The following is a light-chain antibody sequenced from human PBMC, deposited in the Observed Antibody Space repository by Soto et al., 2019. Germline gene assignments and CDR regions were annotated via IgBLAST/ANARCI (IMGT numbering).Light chain of an antibody. CDR3: AAWDDSLSVPV. CDR1: SSNIGSNY. J-gene: IGLJ3*02. V-gene: IGLV1-47*02. Sequence: QSVLTQPPSASGTPGQRVTISCSGSSSNIGSNYVYWYQQLPGTAPKLLIYSNNQRPSGVPDRFSGSKSGTSASLAISGLRSEDEADYYCAAWDDSLSVPVFGGGTQLTVL. CDR2: SNN.